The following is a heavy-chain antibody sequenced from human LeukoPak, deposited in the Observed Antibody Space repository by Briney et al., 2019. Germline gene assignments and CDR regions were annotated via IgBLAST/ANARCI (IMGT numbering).Heavy chain of an antibody. CDR3: ARLYGNFQNYYDY. CDR1: GGSINNNSYY. J-gene: IGHJ4*02. Sequence: SETLSLTCIVSGGSINNNSYYWGWIRQPPGKGLEWIGSVYYSGSTYYNPSLKSRVTVSVDTSKNQFSLKVTSVTTADTAVYYCARLYGNFQNYYDYWGQGTLVTVSS. V-gene: IGHV4-39*07. D-gene: IGHD1-7*01. CDR2: VYYSGST.